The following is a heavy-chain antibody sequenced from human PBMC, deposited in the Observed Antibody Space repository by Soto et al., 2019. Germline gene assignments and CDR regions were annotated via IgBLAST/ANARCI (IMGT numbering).Heavy chain of an antibody. CDR2: ISAYSGNT. CDR3: ARVVKEGDYGDYGRYYFDY. CDR1: GYTFTTYG. Sequence: QVHLVQSGAEVKKPGASVKVSCKASGYTFTTYGITWVRQAPGQGLEWMGWISAYSGNTNYAQKLQGRLTVTTDTSTNTAYMDLRSLRSDDTAVYYCARVVKEGDYGDYGRYYFDYWGHGTLVTVSS. V-gene: IGHV1-18*04. J-gene: IGHJ4*01. D-gene: IGHD4-17*01.